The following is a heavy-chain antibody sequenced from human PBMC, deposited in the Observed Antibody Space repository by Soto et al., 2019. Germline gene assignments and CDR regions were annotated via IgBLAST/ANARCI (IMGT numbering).Heavy chain of an antibody. J-gene: IGHJ4*02. V-gene: IGHV1-2*02. CDR2: TNPKSGGP. CDR1: GYTFTDYY. Sequence: ASVKVSCKTSGYTFTDYYMHWFRQAAGQGFEWVGGTNPKSGGPKYVPKFQGRVTVTRDTSTSTAYMELNRLTSDDTAVYYCASEDCRNTNCLKGFDYWGQGTLVTVSS. CDR3: ASEDCRNTNCLKGFDY. D-gene: IGHD2-15*01.